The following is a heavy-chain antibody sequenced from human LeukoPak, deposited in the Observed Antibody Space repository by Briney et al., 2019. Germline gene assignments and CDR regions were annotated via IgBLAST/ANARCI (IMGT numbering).Heavy chain of an antibody. D-gene: IGHD4-17*01. CDR2: ISSSGSTI. CDR3: ARDHDYGDFDY. CDR1: GFTFSDYY. V-gene: IGHV3-11*01. J-gene: IGHJ4*02. Sequence: GGSLRLSCAASGFTFSDYYMSWIRQAPGKGLEWVSYISSSGSTIYYADSVKGRFTISRDNAKNSLYLQVNSLRAEDTAVYYCARDHDYGDFDYWGQGTLVTVSS.